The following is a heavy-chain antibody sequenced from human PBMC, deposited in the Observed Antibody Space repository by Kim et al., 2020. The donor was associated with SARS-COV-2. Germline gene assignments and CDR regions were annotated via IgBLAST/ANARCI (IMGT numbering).Heavy chain of an antibody. V-gene: IGHV3-66*01. Sequence: GGSLRLSCAASGFTVSSNYMSWVRQAPGKGLEWVSVIYSGGSTYYADSVKGRFTISRDNSKNTLYLQMNSLRAEDTAVYYCARDIGVYGGNSENWYFDLWGRGTLVTVSS. CDR2: IYSGGST. CDR1: GFTVSSNY. D-gene: IGHD4-17*01. CDR3: ARDIGVYGGNSENWYFDL. J-gene: IGHJ2*01.